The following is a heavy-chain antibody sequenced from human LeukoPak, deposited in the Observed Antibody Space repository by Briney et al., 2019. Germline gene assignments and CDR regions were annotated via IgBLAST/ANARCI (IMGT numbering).Heavy chain of an antibody. Sequence: ASVKVSCKASGYTFTSYGISWVRQAPGQGLEWMGWISAYNGNTNYAQKLQGRVTMTTDTSTSTAYMELRSLRSDDTAVYYSARDPYDGEYFDYWGQGTLVTVSS. J-gene: IGHJ4*02. CDR1: GYTFTSYG. V-gene: IGHV1-18*01. D-gene: IGHD3-10*01. CDR2: ISAYNGNT. CDR3: ARDPYDGEYFDY.